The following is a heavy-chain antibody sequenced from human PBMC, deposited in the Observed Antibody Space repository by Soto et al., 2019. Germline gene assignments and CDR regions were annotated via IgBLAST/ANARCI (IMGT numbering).Heavy chain of an antibody. J-gene: IGHJ4*02. CDR2: IIPIFGTA. V-gene: IGHV1-69*06. CDR3: ARGGYDFWSGHYSNFDY. D-gene: IGHD3-3*01. Sequence: QVQLVQSGAEVKKPGSSVKVSCKASGGTFSSYAISWVRQAPGQGLEWMGGIIPIFGTANYAQKFQGRVTITADKSTSTAYMELSSLRSEDTAVYYCARGGYDFWSGHYSNFDYWGQGTLVTVSS. CDR1: GGTFSSYA.